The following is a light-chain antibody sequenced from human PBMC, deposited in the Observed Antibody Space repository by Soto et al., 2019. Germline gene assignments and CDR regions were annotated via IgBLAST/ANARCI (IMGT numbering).Light chain of an antibody. CDR1: GSDVGAYNY. CDR2: DVS. CDR3: PSFTSSSTLYV. Sequence: QSALTQPASVSGSPGQSITISCTGTGSDVGAYNYVSWYQQHPDKAPKLMIYDVSDRPSGVSNRFSGSKSGNTASLTISGLPAEDGAVYYCPSFTSSSTLYVFGAGTKLTVL. J-gene: IGLJ1*01. V-gene: IGLV2-14*01.